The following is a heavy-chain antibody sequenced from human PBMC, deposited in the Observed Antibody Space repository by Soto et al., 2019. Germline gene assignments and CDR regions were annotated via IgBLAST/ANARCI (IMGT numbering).Heavy chain of an antibody. Sequence: ASVKVSCKASGYTFTGYYMHWVRQAPGQGLEWMGWINPNSGGTNYAQKFQGWVTMTRDTSISTAYMELSRLRSDDTAVYYCARGVYCSSTSCYYDWFDPWGQGTLVTVS. CDR1: GYTFTGYY. V-gene: IGHV1-2*04. D-gene: IGHD2-2*01. J-gene: IGHJ5*02. CDR2: INPNSGGT. CDR3: ARGVYCSSTSCYYDWFDP.